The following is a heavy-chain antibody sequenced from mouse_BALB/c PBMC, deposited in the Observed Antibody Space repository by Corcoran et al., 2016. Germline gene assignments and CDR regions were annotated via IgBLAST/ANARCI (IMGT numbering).Heavy chain of an antibody. Sequence: VVKTGASVKISCKASGYSFTGYYMHWVKQSHGKSLEWIGYISCYNGGTGYNQKFKGKATSTVDTSSSTTYMQFNSLTSEDSAVYYCARGGDGYFFPFAYWCQGTLVTVSA. CDR1: GYSFTGYY. J-gene: IGHJ3*01. D-gene: IGHD2-3*01. CDR3: ARGGDGYFFPFAY. V-gene: IGHV1S34*01. CDR2: ISCYNGGT.